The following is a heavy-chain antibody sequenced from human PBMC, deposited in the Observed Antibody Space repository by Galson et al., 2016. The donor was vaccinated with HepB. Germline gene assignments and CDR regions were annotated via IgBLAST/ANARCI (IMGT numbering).Heavy chain of an antibody. D-gene: IGHD1-1*01. CDR1: VFTFSSYA. V-gene: IGHV3-23*01. CDR2: ANAGDSNT. CDR3: ARRTTGTIWSVDI. J-gene: IGHJ6*02. Sequence: SLRLSCAASVFTFSSYAMSWVRQAPGKGLEWVSAANAGDSNTFYIDSVKGRFTISRDNSKSTVYLQMDSLRAEDTAVYYCARRTTGTIWSVDIWGQGTTVTVSS.